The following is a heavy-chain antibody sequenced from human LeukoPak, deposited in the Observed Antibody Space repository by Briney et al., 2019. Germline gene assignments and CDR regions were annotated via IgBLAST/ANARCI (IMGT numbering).Heavy chain of an antibody. CDR2: IYYSGST. CDR3: ARTLSRWNPFDY. V-gene: IGHV4-59*01. Sequence: PSETLSLTCTVSGGSISSYYWSWIRQPPGKGLEWIGNIYYSGSTNYNPSLKSRVIISLDTSKNQFSLKLSSVTAADTAVYYCARTLSRWNPFDYWGQGTLVTVSS. J-gene: IGHJ4*02. CDR1: GGSISSYY. D-gene: IGHD1-1*01.